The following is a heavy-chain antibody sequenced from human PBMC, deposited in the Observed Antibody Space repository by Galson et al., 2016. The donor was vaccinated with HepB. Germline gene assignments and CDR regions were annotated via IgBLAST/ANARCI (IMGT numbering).Heavy chain of an antibody. CDR2: ISGSGGST. V-gene: IGHV3-23*01. CDR1: GFTFSSYA. J-gene: IGHJ6*02. CDR3: AKDRGSSWYSYYYYGMDV. Sequence: SLRLSCAASGFTFSSYAMSWVRQAPGKGLEWVSAISGSGGSTYYADSVKGRFTISRDNSKNTLYLQMNSLRAEDTAVYYCAKDRGSSWYSYYYYGMDVWGQGTLVTVSS. D-gene: IGHD6-13*01.